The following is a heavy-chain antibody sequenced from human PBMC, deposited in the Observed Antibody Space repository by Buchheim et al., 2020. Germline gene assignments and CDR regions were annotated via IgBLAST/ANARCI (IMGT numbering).Heavy chain of an antibody. CDR2: ISSSGSA. CDR3: VRSPTYYYDKHGYYRNWYFDL. J-gene: IGHJ2*01. Sequence: QVQLQESGPGLVRPSGTLSLTCTVSGTSLGSYYWAWIRQPPGKGLECLGYISSSGSATYKPSLKSRVAMSIDTSNSRSSLFLSSVTAADTAVYYCVRSPTYYYDKHGYYRNWYFDLWGRGT. CDR1: GTSLGSYY. D-gene: IGHD3-22*01. V-gene: IGHV4-59*01.